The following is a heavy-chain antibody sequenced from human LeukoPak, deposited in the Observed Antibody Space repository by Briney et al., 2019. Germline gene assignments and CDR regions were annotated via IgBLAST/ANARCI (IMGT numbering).Heavy chain of an antibody. V-gene: IGHV4-39*07. Sequence: PSETLSLTCTVSGGSISSSSYYWGWIRQPPGKGLEWIGSICYSGSTYYNPSLKSRVTISVDTSKNQFSLKLSSVTAADTAVYYCARDGGRSSSSWSAVPPSYYFDYWGQGTLVTVSS. CDR2: ICYSGST. CDR3: ARDGGRSSSSWSAVPPSYYFDY. D-gene: IGHD6-13*01. CDR1: GGSISSSSYY. J-gene: IGHJ4*02.